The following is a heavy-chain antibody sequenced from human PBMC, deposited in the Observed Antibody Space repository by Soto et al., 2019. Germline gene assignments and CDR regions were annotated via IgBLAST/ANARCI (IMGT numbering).Heavy chain of an antibody. J-gene: IGHJ6*02. D-gene: IGHD2-15*01. V-gene: IGHV4-39*01. Sequence: QLQLQESGPGLVKPSETLSLTCTVSGGSISSSSYYWGWIRQPPGKGLEWIGSIFYRGSTYYNPSLKSRVTISVDTSKNQFSLQLSSVTAADTAVYYCARHLTYCSAGSCYSDFPYYGMDVWGQGTTVTVSS. CDR2: IFYRGST. CDR3: ARHLTYCSAGSCYSDFPYYGMDV. CDR1: GGSISSSSYY.